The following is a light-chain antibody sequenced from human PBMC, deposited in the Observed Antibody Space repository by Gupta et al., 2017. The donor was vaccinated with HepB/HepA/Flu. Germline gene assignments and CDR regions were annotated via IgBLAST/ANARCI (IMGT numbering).Light chain of an antibody. CDR2: EVT. V-gene: IGLV2-18*02. J-gene: IGLJ2*01. Sequence: QSALTQPPSVSGSPGQAVTISCTGSSSDIGSYNRVSWYQQHPGTAPKRLIYEVTNRPSGVPDRFAWSKAGGTASRTISPLLAEDEADDYCISSNTTNSLRLFGGGTKLSVL. CDR1: SSDIGSYNR. CDR3: ISSNTTNSLRL.